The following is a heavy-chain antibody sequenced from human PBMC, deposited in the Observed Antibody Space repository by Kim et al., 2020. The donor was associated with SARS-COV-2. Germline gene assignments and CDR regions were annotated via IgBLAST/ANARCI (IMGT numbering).Heavy chain of an antibody. J-gene: IGHJ3*02. CDR3: ARPRDVYGAFDI. V-gene: IGHV4-39*01. CDR1: GDSMTSNSYY. D-gene: IGHD1-20*01. Sequence: SETLSLTCTVSGDSMTSNSYYWGWIRQPPGKGLEWIGTIHYRGITYINPSLKSRVTISQDTSKNQFSLKVTSVTAADTAVYYCARPRDVYGAFDIWGQGT. CDR2: IHYRGIT.